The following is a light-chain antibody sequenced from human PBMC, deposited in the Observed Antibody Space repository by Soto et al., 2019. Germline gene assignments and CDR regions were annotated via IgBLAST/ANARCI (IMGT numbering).Light chain of an antibody. CDR1: SSDVGGYNY. CDR3: SSYAGSNNLV. J-gene: IGLJ3*02. Sequence: QSALTQPPSASGSPGQSVTISCTGTSSDVGGYNYVSWYQQHPGKAPKLMIYEVSKRPSGVPGRFSASKSGNTASLTVSGLQAEDEADYYCSSYAGSNNLVFGGGTQLTVL. V-gene: IGLV2-8*01. CDR2: EVS.